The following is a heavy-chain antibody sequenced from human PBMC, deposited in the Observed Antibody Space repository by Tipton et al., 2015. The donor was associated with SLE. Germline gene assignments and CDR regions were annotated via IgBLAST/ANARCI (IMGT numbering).Heavy chain of an antibody. CDR2: ISYDGSNK. Sequence: RSLRLFCAASGFTFSSYAMHWVRQAPGKGLEWVAVISYDGSNKYYADSVKGRFTISRDNSKNTLYLQMNSLRAEDTAVYYCARDEGAQGAAAATNDYWGQGTLVTVSS. CDR1: GFTFSSYA. D-gene: IGHD6-13*01. CDR3: ARDEGAQGAAAATNDY. V-gene: IGHV3-30-3*01. J-gene: IGHJ4*02.